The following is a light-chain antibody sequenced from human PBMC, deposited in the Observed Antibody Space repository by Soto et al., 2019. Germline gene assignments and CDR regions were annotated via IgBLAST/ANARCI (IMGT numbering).Light chain of an antibody. CDR2: EVT. J-gene: IGLJ1*01. CDR1: SGDVGGYDY. V-gene: IGLV2-8*01. CDR3: SSYAGSDNPDV. Sequence: ALTQPPSASGSPGQSVTISCTGTSGDVGGYDYVSWYQQHPGKAPKLMIYEVTKRPLGVPDRFSGSKSGNTASLTVSGLQAEDEADYYGSSYAGSDNPDVFGTGTKVTVL.